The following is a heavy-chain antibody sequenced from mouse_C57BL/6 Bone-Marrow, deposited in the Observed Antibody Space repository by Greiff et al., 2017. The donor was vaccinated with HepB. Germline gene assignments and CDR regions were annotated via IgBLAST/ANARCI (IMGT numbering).Heavy chain of an antibody. CDR2: IDPNSGGT. CDR1: GYTFTSYW. D-gene: IGHD2-3*01. V-gene: IGHV1-72*01. J-gene: IGHJ2*01. Sequence: QVQLQQPGAELVKPGASVKLSCKASGYTFTSYWMHWVKQRPGRVLEWIGRIDPNSGGTKYNEKFKSKATLTVDKPSSTAYMQLNSLTSEDSAVYYCARGDYDGYYLDYWGQATTLTVSS. CDR3: ARGDYDGYYLDY.